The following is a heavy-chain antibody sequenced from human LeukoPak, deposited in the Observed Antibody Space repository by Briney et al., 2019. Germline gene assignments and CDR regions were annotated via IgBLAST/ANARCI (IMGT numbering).Heavy chain of an antibody. Sequence: GESLKISCRASGHNFTDYWIAWVRQLPGKGLEWMGIIYPGDSDTRYSPSFQGQVTISADKSISTAYLQWSSLKASDTAMYYCARRTGIAAAGTTLDYWGQGTLVTVSS. J-gene: IGHJ4*02. V-gene: IGHV5-51*01. D-gene: IGHD6-13*01. CDR2: IYPGDSDT. CDR3: ARRTGIAAAGTTLDY. CDR1: GHNFTDYW.